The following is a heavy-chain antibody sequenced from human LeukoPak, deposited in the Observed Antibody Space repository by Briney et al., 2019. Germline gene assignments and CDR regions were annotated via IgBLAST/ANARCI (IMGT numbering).Heavy chain of an antibody. V-gene: IGHV3-30*18. Sequence: PGRSLRLSCAASGFTFSSYGMHWVRQAPGKGLEWVAVISYGGSNKYYADSVKGRFTISRDNSKNTLYLQMNSLRAEDTAVYYCANSVAAAGTIQQNWGQGTLVTVSS. CDR1: GFTFSSYG. J-gene: IGHJ4*02. D-gene: IGHD6-13*01. CDR3: ANSVAAAGTIQQN. CDR2: ISYGGSNK.